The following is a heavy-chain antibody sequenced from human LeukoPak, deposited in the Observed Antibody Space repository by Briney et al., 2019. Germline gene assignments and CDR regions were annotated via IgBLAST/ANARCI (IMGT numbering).Heavy chain of an antibody. J-gene: IGHJ4*02. Sequence: PGGSLRLSCAASGFTFSSYAMHWVRQAPGKGLEWVAVISYDGSNKYYADSVKGRFTISRDNSKNTLYLQMNSLRAEDTAVYYCARDPGGLRGYSYGYLDYWGQGTLVTVSS. V-gene: IGHV3-30*01. CDR1: GFTFSSYA. CDR2: ISYDGSNK. D-gene: IGHD5-18*01. CDR3: ARDPGGLRGYSYGYLDY.